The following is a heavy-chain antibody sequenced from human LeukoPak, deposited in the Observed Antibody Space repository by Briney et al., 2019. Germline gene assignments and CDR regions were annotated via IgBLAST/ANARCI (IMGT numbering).Heavy chain of an antibody. CDR3: ARDHTSLSGYDYLDY. V-gene: IGHV3-13*01. CDR1: GLTFSSYD. CDR2: IGATGDT. Sequence: GGSLRLSCVASGLTFSSYDMHWIRQAPGKGLEWVSSIGATGDTYYADSVKGRFTISRDNSKNTLYLQMNSLRAEDTAVYYCARDHTSLSGYDYLDYWGQGTLVTVSS. J-gene: IGHJ4*02. D-gene: IGHD5-12*01.